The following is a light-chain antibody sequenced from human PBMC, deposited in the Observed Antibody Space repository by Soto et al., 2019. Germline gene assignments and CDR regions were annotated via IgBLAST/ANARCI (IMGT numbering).Light chain of an antibody. Sequence: QSALTQPPSASGSPGQSVTISCTGTSSDVGGYNYVSWYQQHPGKAPKLMIYEVSKRPSGVPDRFSGSKPGNTASLTVSGLQAEDEADYYCSSYAGSNNVFGGGTQLTVL. CDR3: SSYAGSNNV. CDR1: SSDVGGYNY. V-gene: IGLV2-8*01. J-gene: IGLJ2*01. CDR2: EVS.